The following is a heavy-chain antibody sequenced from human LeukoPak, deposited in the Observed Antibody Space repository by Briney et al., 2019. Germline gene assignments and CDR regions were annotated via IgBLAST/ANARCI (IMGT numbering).Heavy chain of an antibody. CDR1: GGSISSYY. CDR2: IYYSGST. D-gene: IGHD2-15*01. Sequence: SETLSLTCTVSGGSISSYYWSWIRQPPGKGLEWIGYIYYSGSTNYNPTLKSRVTISVDTSKNQFSLKLSSVTAADTAVYYCARDLVAFDYWGQGALVIVSS. CDR3: ARDLVAFDY. J-gene: IGHJ4*02. V-gene: IGHV4-59*12.